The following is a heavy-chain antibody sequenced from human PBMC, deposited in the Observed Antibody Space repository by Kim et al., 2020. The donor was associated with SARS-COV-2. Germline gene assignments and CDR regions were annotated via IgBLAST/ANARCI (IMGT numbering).Heavy chain of an antibody. CDR3: AKGRQDSGYYSSIDY. CDR1: GFTFSNYA. J-gene: IGHJ4*02. D-gene: IGHD3-22*01. CDR2: IRDSGRKI. Sequence: GGSLRLSCAASGFTFSNYAMNWVRQAPGKGLEWVSGIRDSGRKIYYADSVKGRFTISRDNSRNTLHLQMNSLRAEDTALYYCAKGRQDSGYYSSIDYWGQGTLVTVSS. V-gene: IGHV3-23*01.